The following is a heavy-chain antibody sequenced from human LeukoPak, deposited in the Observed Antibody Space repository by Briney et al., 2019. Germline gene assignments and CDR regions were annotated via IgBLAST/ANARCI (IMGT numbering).Heavy chain of an antibody. V-gene: IGHV3-23*01. CDR3: ARVNSSYGDLFDYYYYMDV. CDR2: ISRSGGGT. CDR1: GFTFSSSA. J-gene: IGHJ6*03. D-gene: IGHD4-17*01. Sequence: PGGSLRLSCAVSGFTFSSSAMSWVRQAPGKGLEWVSAISRSGGGTYYADSVKGRFTISRDNAKNSLYLQMNSLRAEDTAVYYCARVNSSYGDLFDYYYYMDVWGKGTTVTVSS.